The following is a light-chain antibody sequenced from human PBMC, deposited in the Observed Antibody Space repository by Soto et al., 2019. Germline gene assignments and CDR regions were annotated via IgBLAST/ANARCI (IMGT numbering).Light chain of an antibody. CDR1: SSDVGGYNY. CDR3: SSYTTSSTLI. CDR2: DVS. J-gene: IGLJ2*01. Sequence: QSVLTQPASVSGSPGQSITISCTGTSSDVGGYNYVSWYQQHPGKAPKLMIYDVSNRPSGVSNRFSGSKSGNTASLTISGLQAGDEDDYYCSSYTTSSTLIFGGGTKLTVL. V-gene: IGLV2-14*01.